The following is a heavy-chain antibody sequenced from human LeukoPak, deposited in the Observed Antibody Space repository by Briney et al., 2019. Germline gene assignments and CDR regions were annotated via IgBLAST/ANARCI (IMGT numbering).Heavy chain of an antibody. D-gene: IGHD6-13*01. Sequence: SETLSLTCTVSGGSISSYYWGWIRQPPGKGLEWIGSIYHSGSTYYNPSLKSRVTISVDTSKNQFSLKLSSVTAADTAVYYCARFFAAGAFDYWGQGTLVTVSS. CDR2: IYHSGST. CDR3: ARFFAAGAFDY. J-gene: IGHJ4*02. V-gene: IGHV4-38-2*02. CDR1: GGSISSYY.